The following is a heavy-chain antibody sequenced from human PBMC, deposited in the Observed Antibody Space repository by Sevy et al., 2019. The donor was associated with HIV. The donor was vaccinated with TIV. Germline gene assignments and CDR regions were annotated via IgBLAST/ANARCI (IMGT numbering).Heavy chain of an antibody. V-gene: IGHV3-23*01. J-gene: IGHJ4*02. D-gene: IGHD2-2*01. CDR1: GFTFSDYA. CDR3: ARGPAYLY. CDR2: IGGSGDRT. Sequence: GGSLRLSCAVSGFTFSDYAMSWVRQPPGGGLEWVSAIGGSGDRTFYADSVKGRFTISGDNSRSTLSLEMNDPRDDDTAFYYCARGPAYLYWGQGTLVTVSS.